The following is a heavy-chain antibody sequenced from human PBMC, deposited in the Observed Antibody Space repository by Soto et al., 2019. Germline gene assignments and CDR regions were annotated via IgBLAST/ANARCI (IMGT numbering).Heavy chain of an antibody. CDR1: GFTFDDYT. D-gene: IGHD5-18*01. J-gene: IGHJ4*02. CDR2: ISWDGGST. Sequence: EVQLVESGGVVVQPGGSLRLSCAASGFTFDDYTMHWVRQAAGKGLEWVSLISWDGGSTYYADSVKGRFTISRDNSKNSLYLQMYSLRTEDTALYYCAKDFTPDTALPDYWGQGTLVTVSS. CDR3: AKDFTPDTALPDY. V-gene: IGHV3-43*01.